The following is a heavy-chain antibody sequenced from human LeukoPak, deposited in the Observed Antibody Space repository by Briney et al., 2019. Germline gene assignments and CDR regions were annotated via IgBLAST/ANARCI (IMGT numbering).Heavy chain of an antibody. CDR3: AREVMSSIFYNWFDP. CDR2: INHSGST. V-gene: IGHV4-34*01. D-gene: IGHD6-13*01. Sequence: PSETLSLTCAVYGGSFSGYYWSWIRQPPGKGLEWIGEINHSGSTYYNPSLKSRVTISVDTSKNQFSLKLSSVTAADTAVYYCAREVMSSIFYNWFDPWGQGTLVPVSS. CDR1: GGSFSGYY. J-gene: IGHJ5*02.